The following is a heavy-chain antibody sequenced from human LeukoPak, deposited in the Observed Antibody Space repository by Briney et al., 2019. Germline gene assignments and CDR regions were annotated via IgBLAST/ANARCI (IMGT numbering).Heavy chain of an antibody. CDR1: GFTFSSYP. CDR3: ARRAVAGPFDY. Sequence: GGSLRLSWAASGFTFSSYPMSWFRQAPGKGLEWVSAISGSGGSTYYADSVKGRFTISRDNSKNTLYLQMNSLRAEDTAVYYCARRAVAGPFDYWGQGTLVTVSS. J-gene: IGHJ4*02. V-gene: IGHV3-23*01. CDR2: ISGSGGST. D-gene: IGHD6-19*01.